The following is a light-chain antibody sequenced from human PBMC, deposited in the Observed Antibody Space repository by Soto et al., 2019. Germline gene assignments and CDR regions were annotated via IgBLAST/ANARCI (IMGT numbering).Light chain of an antibody. J-gene: IGLJ7*01. V-gene: IGLV3-21*02. CDR2: DDS. Sequence: SSELTQPPSVSVAPGQTARITCGGTNIGSKSVHWYQQKPDQAPVLVVYDDSDRPSGIPDRFSGSNSGNTATLTISRVEAGDEADYYCQVWDTGSDHSVFGGGTQLTVL. CDR3: QVWDTGSDHSV. CDR1: NIGSKS.